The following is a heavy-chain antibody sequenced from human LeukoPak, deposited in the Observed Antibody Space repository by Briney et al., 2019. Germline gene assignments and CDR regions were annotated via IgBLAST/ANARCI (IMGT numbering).Heavy chain of an antibody. CDR3: ARDRLHIVLSQGWFDP. V-gene: IGHV1-69*13. J-gene: IGHJ5*02. CDR1: GGTFSSYA. Sequence: SVKVSCKASGGTFSSYAISWVRQAPGQGLEWMGGIIPIFGTANYAQKFQGRVTITADESTSTAYMELSSLRSEDTAVYYCARDRLHIVLSQGWFDPWGQGTLVTVSS. CDR2: IIPIFGTA. D-gene: IGHD2-8*01.